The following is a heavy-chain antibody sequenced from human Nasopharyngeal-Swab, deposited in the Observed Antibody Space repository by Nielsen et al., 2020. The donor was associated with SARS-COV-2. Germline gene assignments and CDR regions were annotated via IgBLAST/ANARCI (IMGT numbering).Heavy chain of an antibody. CDR3: AKDADWGNYYYGLDV. J-gene: IGHJ6*02. V-gene: IGHV3-33*06. Sequence: GESLKISCAASGFRFSSYGMHWVRQAPDKGLEWVAVIWHDGGSKYYGDSVTGRFIISRDNSKNMLYLEMNSLRVEDTAIYSCAKDADWGNYYYGLDVWGQGTTVTASS. CDR2: IWHDGGSK. CDR1: GFRFSSYG. D-gene: IGHD7-27*01.